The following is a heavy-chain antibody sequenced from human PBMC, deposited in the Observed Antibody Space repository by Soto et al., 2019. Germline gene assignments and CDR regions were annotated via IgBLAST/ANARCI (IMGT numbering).Heavy chain of an antibody. CDR1: GYTFTSYD. D-gene: IGHD1-1*01. V-gene: IGHV1-8*01. J-gene: IGHJ4*02. CDR3: ARRAETNGWNGFGADKYYFDF. CDR2: MNPNTGDS. Sequence: ASVKVSCKASGYTFTSYDINWVRQATGQGLEWMGWMNPNTGDSSYAQKFQGRVTMTSDTSITTAHMELSSLRSEDTAVYYCARRAETNGWNGFGADKYYFDFWGQGTLVTVS.